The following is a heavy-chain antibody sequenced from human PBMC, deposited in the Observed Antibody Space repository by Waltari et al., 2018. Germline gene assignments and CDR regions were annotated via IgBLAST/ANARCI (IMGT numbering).Heavy chain of an antibody. D-gene: IGHD6-19*01. CDR3: ARQSASSGWYVVA. V-gene: IGHV4-59*11. Sequence: QVQLQESGPGLVKPSETLSLTCTVSGCPISSHYWSWIRQPPGKGLEWIGYIYYSGSTNYNPSLKSRVTISVDTSKNQFSLKLSSVTAADTAVYYCARQSASSGWYVVAWGQGTLVTVSS. CDR1: GCPISSHY. CDR2: IYYSGST. J-gene: IGHJ5*02.